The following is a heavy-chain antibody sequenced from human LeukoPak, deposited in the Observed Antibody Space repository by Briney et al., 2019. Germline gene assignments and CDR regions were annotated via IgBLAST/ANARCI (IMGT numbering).Heavy chain of an antibody. J-gene: IGHJ4*02. CDR1: GFTVSSNY. V-gene: IGHV3-53*01. D-gene: IGHD3-22*01. CDR2: IYSGGST. Sequence: PGGSLRLSCAASGFTVSSNYMSWVRQAPGKGLEWVSVIYSGGSTYYADSVKGRFTISRDNSKNTLYLQMNSLRAEDTAVYYCAREAYYDSSGYSYYFDYWGQGTLVTVSS. CDR3: AREAYYDSSGYSYYFDY.